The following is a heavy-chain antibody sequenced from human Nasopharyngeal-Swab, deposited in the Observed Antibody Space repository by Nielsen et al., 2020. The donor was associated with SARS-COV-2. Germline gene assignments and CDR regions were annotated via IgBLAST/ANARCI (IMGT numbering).Heavy chain of an antibody. D-gene: IGHD4-17*01. V-gene: IGHV3-33*08. J-gene: IGHJ4*02. CDR2: IWYDGSNK. CDR1: GFTFSSYG. Sequence: GGSLRLSCAASGFTFSSYGMHWVRQAPGKGLEWVAVIWYDGSNKYYADSVKGRFTISRDNSKNTLYLQMNSLRAEDTAVYYCARGEDGDGGDYFDYWGQGTLVTVSS. CDR3: ARGEDGDGGDYFDY.